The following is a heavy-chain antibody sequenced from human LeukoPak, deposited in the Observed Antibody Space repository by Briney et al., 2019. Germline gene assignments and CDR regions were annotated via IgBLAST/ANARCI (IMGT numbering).Heavy chain of an antibody. CDR2: INPNSGGT. Sequence: GASVKVSCKASGYTFTGYYMHWVRQAPGQGLEWMGRINPNSGGTNYAQKFQGRVTMTRDTSISTAYMELSSLRSEDTAVYYCALRGVDIVATKQFDYWGQGTLVTVSS. CDR3: ALRGVDIVATKQFDY. D-gene: IGHD5-12*01. J-gene: IGHJ4*02. V-gene: IGHV1-2*06. CDR1: GYTFTGYY.